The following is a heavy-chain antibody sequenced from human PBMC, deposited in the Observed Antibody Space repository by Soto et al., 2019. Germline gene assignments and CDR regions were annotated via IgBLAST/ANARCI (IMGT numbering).Heavy chain of an antibody. CDR3: ARVTEYCSSTSCYVNWFDP. CDR2: INPIFGTA. V-gene: IGHV1-69*01. Sequence: QVQLVQSGAEVKKPGSSVKVSCKASGGTFSSYAISWVRQAPGQGLEWMGGINPIFGTANYAQKFQGRVTITADESTSPAYMELSSLRSEDTAVYYCARVTEYCSSTSCYVNWFDPWGQGTLVTVSS. D-gene: IGHD2-2*01. CDR1: GGTFSSYA. J-gene: IGHJ5*02.